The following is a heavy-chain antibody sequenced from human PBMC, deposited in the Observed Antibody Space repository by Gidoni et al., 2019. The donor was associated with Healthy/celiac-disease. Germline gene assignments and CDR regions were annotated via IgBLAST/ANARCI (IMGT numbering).Heavy chain of an antibody. CDR3: ARVRLIAAAGEVDY. CDR1: GGSLSSGGYD. V-gene: IGHV4-31*03. J-gene: IGHJ4*02. D-gene: IGHD6-13*01. CDR2: IYYSGST. Sequence: QVQLQESGPGLVKPSQTLSLTCTVSGGSLSSGGYDWSWIRQHPGKGLEWIGYIYYSGSTYYNPSLKSRVTISVDTSKNQFSLKLSSVTAADTAVYYCARVRLIAAAGEVDYWGQGTLVTVSS.